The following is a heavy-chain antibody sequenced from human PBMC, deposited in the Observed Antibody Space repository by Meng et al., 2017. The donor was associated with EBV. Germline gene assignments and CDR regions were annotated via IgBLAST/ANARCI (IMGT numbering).Heavy chain of an antibody. CDR3: ASESGRGYTPDY. Sequence: QGQVGQSGAGVKKPGSSGTVSCKTSGGTFTSDAISWVRQAPGQGLEWMGGLIPMSGAPNYAQKFQGRITITADESTSTHYMDLSSLRSEDTAVYYCASESGRGYTPDYWGQGTLVTVSS. D-gene: IGHD3-10*01. CDR1: GGTFTSDA. CDR2: LIPMSGAP. V-gene: IGHV1-69*01. J-gene: IGHJ4*02.